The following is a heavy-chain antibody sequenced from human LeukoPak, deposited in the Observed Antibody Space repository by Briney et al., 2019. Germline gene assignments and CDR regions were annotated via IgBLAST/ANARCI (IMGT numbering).Heavy chain of an antibody. CDR2: IVGDTVT. V-gene: IGHV3-23*01. D-gene: IGHD4-23*01. J-gene: IGHJ4*02. CDR3: AKGNAQWELYDY. Sequence: GGSLRLSCAASGFTFNSYAMSWVRQAPGKGLEWVSAIVGDTVTFYTDSVKGRFTISRDNSKNTLYLQMNGLRAEDTAIYYCAKGNAQWELYDYWGQGTLVTVSS. CDR1: GFTFNSYA.